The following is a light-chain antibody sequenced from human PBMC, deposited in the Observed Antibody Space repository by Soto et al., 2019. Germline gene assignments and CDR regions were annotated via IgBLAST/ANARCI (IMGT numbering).Light chain of an antibody. Sequence: EIALTQSPATLSLSPGKRPTLSCRASQGIGSYLAWYQQIPGQAPRLLIYDASNRATGIPVRFSGSGSGTDFTLTISSLEPEDFAVYYCQQRSDWPTPTFGGGTKVEIK. V-gene: IGKV3-11*01. CDR3: QQRSDWPTPT. CDR2: DAS. CDR1: QGIGSY. J-gene: IGKJ4*01.